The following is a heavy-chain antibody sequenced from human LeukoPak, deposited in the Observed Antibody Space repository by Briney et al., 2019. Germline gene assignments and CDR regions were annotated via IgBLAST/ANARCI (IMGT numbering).Heavy chain of an antibody. CDR1: GYTFTSYG. V-gene: IGHV1-18*01. J-gene: IGHJ4*02. D-gene: IGHD2-2*01. CDR3: ARVLVCGSSTSCYSFDY. Sequence: EASVKVSCKASGYTFTSYGISWVRQAPGQGLEWMGWISAYNGNTNYAQKLQGRVTMTTDTPTSTAYMELRSLRSDDTAVYYCARVLVCGSSTSCYSFDYWGQGTLVTVSS. CDR2: ISAYNGNT.